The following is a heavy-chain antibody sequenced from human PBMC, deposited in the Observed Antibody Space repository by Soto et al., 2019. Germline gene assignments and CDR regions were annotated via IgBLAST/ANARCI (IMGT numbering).Heavy chain of an antibody. D-gene: IGHD3-10*01. Sequence: SETLSLTCTVSGGSISSGYYYWSWIRQPPGKGLEWIGSIYYSGSTYYNPSLKSRVTISVDTSKNQFSLKLNSLRAEDTAVYYCANAPNMVRGPVVDYWGQGTLVTVSS. CDR3: ANAPNMVRGPVVDY. J-gene: IGHJ4*02. V-gene: IGHV4-30-4*01. CDR1: GGSISSGYYY. CDR2: IYYSGST.